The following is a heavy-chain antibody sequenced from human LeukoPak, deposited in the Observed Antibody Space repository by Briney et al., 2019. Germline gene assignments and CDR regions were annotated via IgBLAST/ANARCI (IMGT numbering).Heavy chain of an antibody. J-gene: IGHJ6*03. V-gene: IGHV3-23*01. CDR3: AKRGITIFGVVPPGYYYMDV. CDR1: GFAFSSYA. D-gene: IGHD3-3*01. Sequence: GGSLRLSCAASGFAFSSYAMSWVRQAPGKGLEWVSAISGSGGSTYYADSVKGRFTISRDNSKNTLYLQMNSLRAEDTAVYYCAKRGITIFGVVPPGYYYMDVWGKGTTVTVSS. CDR2: ISGSGGST.